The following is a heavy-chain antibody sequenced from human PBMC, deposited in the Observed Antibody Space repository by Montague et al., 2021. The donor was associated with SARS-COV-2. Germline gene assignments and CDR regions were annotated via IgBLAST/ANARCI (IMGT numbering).Heavy chain of an antibody. V-gene: IGHV4-59*13. J-gene: IGHJ4*02. D-gene: IGHD1-26*01. CDR2: VYSGGPT. CDR1: GVSISGYY. Sequence: SETLSLTCTVSGVSISGYYWSWIRRPPGRGLQWIGYVYSGGPTNYNPSLKSRFPISVDTSKNYFSLRLRSVPTADTAVYYCARTTELQPFDFWGQGTLVTVSS. CDR3: ARTTELQPFDF.